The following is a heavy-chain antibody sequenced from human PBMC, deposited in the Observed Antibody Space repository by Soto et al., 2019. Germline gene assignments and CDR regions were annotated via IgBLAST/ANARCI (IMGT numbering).Heavy chain of an antibody. V-gene: IGHV4-59*01. CDR3: ARVYPLQDIVVVVAATPAPPYMDV. CDR1: GGSISSYY. CDR2: IYYSGST. Sequence: SETLSLTCTVSGGSISSYYWSWIRQPPGKGLEWIGYIYYSGSTNYNPSLKSRVTISVDTSKNQFSLKLSSVTAADTAVYYCARVYPLQDIVVVVAATPAPPYMDVWGKGTTVTVSS. J-gene: IGHJ6*03. D-gene: IGHD2-15*01.